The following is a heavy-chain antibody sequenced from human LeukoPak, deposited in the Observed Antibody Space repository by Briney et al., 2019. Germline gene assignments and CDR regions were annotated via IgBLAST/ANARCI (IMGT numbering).Heavy chain of an antibody. CDR1: GFTFSTNA. V-gene: IGHV3-23*01. CDR2: ISGSGAST. J-gene: IGHJ4*02. Sequence: GGSLRLSCLTSGFTFSTNAMSWVRQAPGKGLEWISGISGSGASTYYADSVTGRFTISRDNSRNTLYLQMNSLRAEDTAVFYCARDNYIVDYWGQGTLVTVSS. CDR3: ARDNYIVDY. D-gene: IGHD4-11*01.